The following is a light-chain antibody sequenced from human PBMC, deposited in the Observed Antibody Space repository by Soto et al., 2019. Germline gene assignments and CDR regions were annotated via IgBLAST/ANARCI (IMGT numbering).Light chain of an antibody. J-gene: IGLJ2*01. V-gene: IGLV2-14*01. CDR2: DVS. CDR3: SSYTSSIL. CDR1: SSDVGGYNY. Sequence: QSVLTQPASVSGSPGQSITISCTGTSSDVGGYNYVSWYQQHPGKAPKLMIYDVSNRPSGVSNRFSGSKSGNTASLTISGLQAEAEAYYYCSSYTSSILFGGGTKLTVL.